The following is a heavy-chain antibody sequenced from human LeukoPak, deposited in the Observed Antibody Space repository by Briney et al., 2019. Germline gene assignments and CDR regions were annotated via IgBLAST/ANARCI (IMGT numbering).Heavy chain of an antibody. CDR1: GGSISSSDYH. Sequence: PSETLSLTCSVSGGSISSSDYHWGWIRQPPGKGLEWIGSIYYSGSTYYNPSLKSRVTISVDTSKNHFSLRLSSVTAADTAVYYCAGKTHWYFALWGRGTLVTVSS. CDR2: IYYSGST. J-gene: IGHJ2*01. CDR3: AGKTHWYFAL. V-gene: IGHV4-39*02.